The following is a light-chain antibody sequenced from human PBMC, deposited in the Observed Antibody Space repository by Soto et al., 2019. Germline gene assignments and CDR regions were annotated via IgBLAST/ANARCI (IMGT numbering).Light chain of an antibody. Sequence: QSALTQPPSASGSPGQSVTISCTGTSSDVGGYNYVSWFQQHPGKAPKLIIHEVNQRPSGVPDRFSGSKSGNTASLTVSGRQAEDEATYYCSSYGGYNNVVFGTGTKLTVL. CDR1: SSDVGGYNY. J-gene: IGLJ1*01. CDR3: SSYGGYNNVV. CDR2: EVN. V-gene: IGLV2-8*01.